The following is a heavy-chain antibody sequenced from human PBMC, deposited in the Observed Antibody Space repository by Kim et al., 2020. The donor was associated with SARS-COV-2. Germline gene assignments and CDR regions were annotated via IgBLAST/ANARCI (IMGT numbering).Heavy chain of an antibody. CDR1: GFTFSSSA. V-gene: IGHV3-23*01. CDR3: AKLKADDFWSDRYFDY. CDR2: ISGSGGST. D-gene: IGHD3-3*01. Sequence: GGSLRLSCAASGFTFSSSAMSWVRQAPGKGLEWVSAISGSGGSTYYADSVKGRFTISRDNSKNTLYLQMNSLRAEDTAVYYCAKLKADDFWSDRYFDYWGQGTLVIVSS. J-gene: IGHJ4*02.